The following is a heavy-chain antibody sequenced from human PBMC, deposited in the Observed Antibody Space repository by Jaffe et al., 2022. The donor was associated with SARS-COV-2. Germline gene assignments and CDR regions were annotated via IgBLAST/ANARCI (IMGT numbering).Heavy chain of an antibody. Sequence: EVQLVESGGGLVKPGGSLRLSCAASGFTFSNAWMSWVRQAPGKGLEWVGRIKSKTDGGTTDYAAPVKGRFTISRDDSKNTLYLQMNSLKTEDTAVYYCTTSYYGDYAWPFDYWGQGTLVTVSS. D-gene: IGHD4-17*01. CDR3: TTSYYGDYAWPFDY. V-gene: IGHV3-15*01. CDR2: IKSKTDGGTT. CDR1: GFTFSNAW. J-gene: IGHJ4*02.